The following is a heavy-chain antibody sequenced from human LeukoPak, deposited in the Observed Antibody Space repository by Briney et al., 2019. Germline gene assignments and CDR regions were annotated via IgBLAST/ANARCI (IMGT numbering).Heavy chain of an antibody. Sequence: GASVKVSCKASGGTFSSYAISWVRQAPGQGLEWMGGIIPIFGTANYAQKFQGRVTITADESTSTAYMELSSLRSEDTAVYYCARGTYDSSGYYPLGYWGQGTLVTVSS. CDR2: IIPIFGTA. J-gene: IGHJ4*02. D-gene: IGHD3-22*01. V-gene: IGHV1-69*13. CDR3: ARGTYDSSGYYPLGY. CDR1: GGTFSSYA.